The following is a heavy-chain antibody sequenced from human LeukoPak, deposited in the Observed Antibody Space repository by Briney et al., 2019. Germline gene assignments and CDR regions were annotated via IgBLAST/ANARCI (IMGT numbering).Heavy chain of an antibody. V-gene: IGHV3-7*01. CDR3: ARSSYYYDSSGCDY. CDR2: IKHDGSEK. CDR1: GLTFSNYW. Sequence: GGSLRLSCAASGLTFSNYWMSWVRQGPGKGLEWVANIKHDGSEKYYIDSVKGRFTVSRDNAKNSLYLQMNSLRAEDTAVYYCARSSYYYDSSGCDYWGQGTLVTVSS. J-gene: IGHJ4*02. D-gene: IGHD3-22*01.